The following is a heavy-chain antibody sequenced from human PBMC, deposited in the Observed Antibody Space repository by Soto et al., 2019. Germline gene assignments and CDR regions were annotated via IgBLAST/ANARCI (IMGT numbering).Heavy chain of an antibody. V-gene: IGHV1-69*06. CDR3: ARGTFDYYYYGMDV. D-gene: IGHD3-16*01. CDR1: GGTFSSYA. J-gene: IGHJ6*02. CDR2: IIPIFGTA. Sequence: SVKVSCKASGGTFSSYAISWVRQAPGQGLEWMGGIIPIFGTANYAQKFQGRVTITADKSTSTAYMELSSLRSEDTAVYYCARGTFDYYYYGMDVWGQGTTVTVSS.